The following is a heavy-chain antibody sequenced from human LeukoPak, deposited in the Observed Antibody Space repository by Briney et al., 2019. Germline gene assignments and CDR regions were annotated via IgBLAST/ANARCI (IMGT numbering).Heavy chain of an antibody. J-gene: IGHJ3*02. D-gene: IGHD3-22*01. V-gene: IGHV4-38-2*02. CDR1: GYSISSGYY. Sequence: SETLSLTCTVSGYSISSGYYWGWIRQPPGKGLEWIGSIYYSGSTYYNPSLKSRVTISVDTSKNQFSLKLSSVTAADTAVYYCARDDSSGFDIWGQGTMVTVSS. CDR3: ARDDSSGFDI. CDR2: IYYSGST.